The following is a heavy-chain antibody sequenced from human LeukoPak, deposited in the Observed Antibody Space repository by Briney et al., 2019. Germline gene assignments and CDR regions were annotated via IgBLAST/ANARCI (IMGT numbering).Heavy chain of an antibody. J-gene: IGHJ4*02. D-gene: IGHD3-22*01. Sequence: SETLSLTCAVYGGSFSGYYWGWIRQPPGKGLEWIGSIYYSGSTYYNPSLKSRVTISVDTSKNQFSLKLSSVTAADTAVYYCAGIPGYYYDSSGYYSPFDYWGQGTLVTVSS. CDR1: GGSFSGYY. CDR3: AGIPGYYYDSSGYYSPFDY. CDR2: IYYSGST. V-gene: IGHV4-39*01.